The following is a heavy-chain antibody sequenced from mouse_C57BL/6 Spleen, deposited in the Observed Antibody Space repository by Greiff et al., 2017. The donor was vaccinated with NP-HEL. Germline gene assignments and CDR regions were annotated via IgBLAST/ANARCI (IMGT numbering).Heavy chain of an antibody. D-gene: IGHD2-5*01. J-gene: IGHJ2*01. Sequence: VQLQQPGAELVKPGASVKLSCKASGYTFTSYWMHWVKQRPGQGLEWIGMIHPNSGSTNYNEKFKSKATLTVDKSFSTAYMQLSSLTSEDSAVYYCARSAYYSNCFDYWGQGTTLTVSS. V-gene: IGHV1-64*01. CDR3: ARSAYYSNCFDY. CDR2: IHPNSGST. CDR1: GYTFTSYW.